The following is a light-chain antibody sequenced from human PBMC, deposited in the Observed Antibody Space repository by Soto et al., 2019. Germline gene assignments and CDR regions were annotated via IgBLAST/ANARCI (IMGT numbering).Light chain of an antibody. CDR1: QSINSN. J-gene: IGKJ4*01. V-gene: IGKV3-20*01. Sequence: DMVMTQSAVTLSVSPGEGGTVSRRGSQSINSNLAWYQQKPGQAPSLLIYGAFTRATGIPDRFSGGGSVTDFTLTISRLEPEDFAVYYCQQFGSYPHTFGGGTKV. CDR3: QQFGSYPHT. CDR2: GAF.